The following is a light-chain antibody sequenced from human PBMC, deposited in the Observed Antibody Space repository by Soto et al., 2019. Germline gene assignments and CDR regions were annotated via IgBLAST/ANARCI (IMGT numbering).Light chain of an antibody. Sequence: ELVLTQSPGTLSLSPGERATLSCRASQNVISTYLAWYQQRPGQAPRLLIYGASSRATGIPARFSGSGSETDFTLTISGLQSEDSGVYYCLQHYAWPWTFGQGTKVDIK. J-gene: IGKJ1*01. V-gene: IGKV3D-7*01. CDR2: GAS. CDR3: LQHYAWPWT. CDR1: QNVISTY.